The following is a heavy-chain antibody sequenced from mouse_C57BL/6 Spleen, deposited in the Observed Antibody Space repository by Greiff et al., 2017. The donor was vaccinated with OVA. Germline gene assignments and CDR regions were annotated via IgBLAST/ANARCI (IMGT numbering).Heavy chain of an antibody. CDR3: ARAGQLRPYVDY. J-gene: IGHJ2*01. Sequence: QVQLKQPGAELVMPGASVKLSCKASGYTFTSYWMHWVKQRPGQGLEWIGEIDPSDSYTNYNQKFKGKSTLTVDKSSSTAYMQLSSLTSEDSAVYYCARAGQLRPYVDYWGQGTTLTVSS. CDR1: GYTFTSYW. CDR2: IDPSDSYT. V-gene: IGHV1-69*01. D-gene: IGHD3-2*02.